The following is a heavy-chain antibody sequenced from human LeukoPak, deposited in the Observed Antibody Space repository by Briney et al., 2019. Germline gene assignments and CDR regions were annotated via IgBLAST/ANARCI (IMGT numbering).Heavy chain of an antibody. CDR1: GDSISSGGYS. D-gene: IGHD4-17*01. CDR2: IYHSGST. V-gene: IGHV4-30-2*03. CDR3: ARHGYGDYVVQY. J-gene: IGHJ4*02. Sequence: SQALSLTCAVSGDSISSGGYSWSWIRQPPGKGLEWIGYIYHSGSTYYNPSLKSRVIISVDPSKNQFSLRLSSVTAADTAVYYCARHGYGDYVVQYWGQGTLVTVSS.